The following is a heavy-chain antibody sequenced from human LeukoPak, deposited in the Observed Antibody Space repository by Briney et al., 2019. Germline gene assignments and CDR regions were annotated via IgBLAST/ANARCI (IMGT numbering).Heavy chain of an antibody. V-gene: IGHV4-59*01. CDR2: IYYSGST. CDR3: ARDRGYYDSSGYYHAEYFQH. Sequence: SETLSLTCTVSGGSISSYYWSWIRQPPGKGLEWIGYIYYSGSTNYNPSLKSRVTISVDTSKNQFSLKLRSVTAADTAVYYCARDRGYYDSSGYYHAEYFQHWGQGTLVTVSS. J-gene: IGHJ1*01. D-gene: IGHD3-22*01. CDR1: GGSISSYY.